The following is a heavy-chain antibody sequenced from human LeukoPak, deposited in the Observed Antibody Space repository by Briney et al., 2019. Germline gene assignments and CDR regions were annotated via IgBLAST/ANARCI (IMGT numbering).Heavy chain of an antibody. CDR2: SSGNGGST. D-gene: IGHD6-13*01. CDR1: GCTSSSYA. CDR3: LKCGGSWYVNWFVS. J-gene: IGHJ5*01. Sequence: EGSLRLSSTAAGCTSSSYAMSRWRQPPPKGLQGGSASSGNGGSTYYAYSVNGRFPISIDTSKNTHYLQMNIITATDTDLYNCLKCGGSWYVNWFVSWGRGTLVTVSS. V-gene: IGHV3-23*01.